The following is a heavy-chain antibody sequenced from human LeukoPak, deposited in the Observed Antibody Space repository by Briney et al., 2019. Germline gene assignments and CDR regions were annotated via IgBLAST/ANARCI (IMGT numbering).Heavy chain of an antibody. J-gene: IGHJ4*02. CDR2: MNPNSGNT. Sequence: GSVKVSCKASGYTFTSYDSNWVGQAAGQGGEGMGWMNPNSGNTGYAQNFPGRPTITSNTSISTAYMDLSSLRSEDTAVYYSARATRIAAKIYYFDYWGQGTLVTVSS. CDR1: GYTFTSYD. D-gene: IGHD6-6*01. V-gene: IGHV1-8*01. CDR3: ARATRIAAKIYYFDY.